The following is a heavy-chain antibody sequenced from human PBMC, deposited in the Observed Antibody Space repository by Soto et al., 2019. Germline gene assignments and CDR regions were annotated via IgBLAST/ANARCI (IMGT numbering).Heavy chain of an antibody. D-gene: IGHD2-2*01. J-gene: IGHJ5*02. CDR2: IYHSGST. CDR1: GGSISSGGYS. CDR3: ARISSTSPIRWFDP. V-gene: IGHV4-30-2*01. Sequence: SETLSLTCAISGGSISSGGYSWSWIRQPPGKGLEWIGYIYHSGSTYYNPSLKSRVTISVDRSKNQFSLKLSSVTAADTAVYYCARISSTSPIRWFDPWGQGTLVTVSS.